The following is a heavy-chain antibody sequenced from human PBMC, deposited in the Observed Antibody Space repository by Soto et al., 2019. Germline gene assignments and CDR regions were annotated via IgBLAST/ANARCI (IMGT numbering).Heavy chain of an antibody. CDR2: IYYSGTT. CDR3: ARLEGLATISYYFDF. D-gene: IGHD3-9*01. CDR1: GVSIGSNSDY. J-gene: IGHJ4*01. Sequence: SETLSLTCTVSGVSIGSNSDYWAWIRQPPGKGLQWIATIYYSGTTYYNPSLKTRVTISPDTSKNQFSLKLTSVTAADSAVYFCARLEGLATISYYFDFWGQGALVTVSS. V-gene: IGHV4-39*01.